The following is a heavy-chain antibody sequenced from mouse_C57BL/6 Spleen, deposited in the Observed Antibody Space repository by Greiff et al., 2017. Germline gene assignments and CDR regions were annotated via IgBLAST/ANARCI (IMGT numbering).Heavy chain of an antibody. CDR3: AREGLLPYFDV. D-gene: IGHD1-1*01. Sequence: QVQLQQSGAELARPGASVKLSCKASGYTFTSYGISWVKQRTGQGLEWIGEIYPRSGNTYYNEKFKGKATLTADKSSSTAYMELRSLTSEDSAVYYCAREGLLPYFDVWGTGTTVTVSA. V-gene: IGHV1-81*01. CDR2: IYPRSGNT. J-gene: IGHJ1*03. CDR1: GYTFTSYG.